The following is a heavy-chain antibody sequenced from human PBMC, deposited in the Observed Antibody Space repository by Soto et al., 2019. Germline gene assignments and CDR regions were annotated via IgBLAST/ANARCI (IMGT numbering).Heavy chain of an antibody. Sequence: QVQVKESGPGLVKPSETLSLTCSVFGGSMSPYYWSWIRQSPGKGLEWIANIYYRGNTNYNPSLESRVTISIDMSKNQFSLKLNFLTAADTAVYYCARHSKKTGDFDYYYGMDVWGQGTTVTVSS. CDR3: ARHSKKTGDFDYYYGMDV. D-gene: IGHD7-27*01. J-gene: IGHJ6*02. V-gene: IGHV4-59*08. CDR2: IYYRGNT. CDR1: GGSMSPYY.